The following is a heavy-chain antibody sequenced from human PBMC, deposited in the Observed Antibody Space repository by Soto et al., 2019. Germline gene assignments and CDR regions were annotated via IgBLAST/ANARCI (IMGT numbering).Heavy chain of an antibody. J-gene: IGHJ3*02. CDR1: GFTFSSYS. V-gene: IGHV3-64D*06. CDR3: VKMWGFSSAYDFAFDI. D-gene: IGHD3-16*01. Sequence: GGSLRLSCSASGFTFSSYSMHWVRQAPGNGLEYVAAISSNGGITYYGDSVKGRFTISRDNTKNTLYLQMSRLRAEDTAGYDGVKMWGFSSAYDFAFDIWGQGTMVTVSS. CDR2: ISSNGGIT.